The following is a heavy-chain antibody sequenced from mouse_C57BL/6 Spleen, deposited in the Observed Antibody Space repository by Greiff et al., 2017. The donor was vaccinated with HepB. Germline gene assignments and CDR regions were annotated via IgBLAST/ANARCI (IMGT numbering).Heavy chain of an antibody. V-gene: IGHV1-53*01. CDR3: ARVGWGSYWYFDV. CDR1: GYTFTSYW. D-gene: IGHD1-1*01. J-gene: IGHJ1*03. CDR2: INPSNGGT. Sequence: VQLQQPGTELVKPGASVKLSCKASGYTFTSYWMHWVKQRPGQGLEWIGNINPSNGGTNYNEKFKSKATLTVDKSSSTAYMQLSSLTSEDSAVYYCARVGWGSYWYFDVWGTGTTVTVSS.